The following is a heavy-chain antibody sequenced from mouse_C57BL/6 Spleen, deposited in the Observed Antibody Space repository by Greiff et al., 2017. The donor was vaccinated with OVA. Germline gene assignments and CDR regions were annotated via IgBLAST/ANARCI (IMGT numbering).Heavy chain of an antibody. CDR1: GYAFSSSW. V-gene: IGHV1-82*01. J-gene: IGHJ2*01. D-gene: IGHD3-2*02. CDR3: ARDSSGFPFDY. CDR2: IYPGDGDT. Sequence: LVESGPELVKPGASVKISCKASGYAFSSSWMNWVKQRPGKGLEWIGRIYPGDGDTNYNGKFKGKATLTADKSSSTAYMQLSSLTSEDSAVYFCARDSSGFPFDYWGQGTTLTVSS.